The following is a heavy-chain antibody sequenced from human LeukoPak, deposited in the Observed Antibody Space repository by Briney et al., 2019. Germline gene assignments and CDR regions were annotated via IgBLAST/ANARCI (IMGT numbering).Heavy chain of an antibody. J-gene: IGHJ4*02. CDR2: IYHSGRT. Sequence: SETLSLTCAVSGYSISSGYYWGWIRQPPGKGLEWIGTIYHSGRTYYNPSLQSRVTISVDTSKNHFSLKLRSVTAADTAVYYCARGPTYASGSLYTDYWGQGALVTVSS. CDR3: ARGPTYASGSLYTDY. V-gene: IGHV4-38-2*01. D-gene: IGHD3-10*01. CDR1: GYSISSGYY.